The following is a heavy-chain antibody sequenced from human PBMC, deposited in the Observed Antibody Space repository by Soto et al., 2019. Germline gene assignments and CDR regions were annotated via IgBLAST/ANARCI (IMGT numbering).Heavy chain of an antibody. V-gene: IGHV1-8*01. CDR2: MNPDTGTS. D-gene: IGHD4-17*01. CDR1: VYLFTTYD. Sequence: QVQLVQSGAEVRKPGASVKVSCKASVYLFTTYDINWVRQASGQGLEWLGWMNPDTGTSGYAEKFRGRVTMTRTTSITTAYLEMSGLTSDDTAVYYCVRGEGHFGDYVDFDYWGQGALVIVSS. CDR3: VRGEGHFGDYVDFDY. J-gene: IGHJ4*02.